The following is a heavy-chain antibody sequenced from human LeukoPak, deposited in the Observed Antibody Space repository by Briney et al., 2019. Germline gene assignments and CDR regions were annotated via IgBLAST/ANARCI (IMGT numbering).Heavy chain of an antibody. J-gene: IGHJ4*02. V-gene: IGHV4-39*01. CDR3: ARTSIAVAGTMDY. Sequence: SETLSLTCTVSGGSISSSSYYWGWIRQPPGKGLEWIGSIYYSGRTYYNPSLKSRVTISVDTSKNQFSLKLSSVTAADTAVYYCARTSIAVAGTMDYWGQGTLVTVSS. CDR1: GGSISSSSYY. D-gene: IGHD6-19*01. CDR2: IYYSGRT.